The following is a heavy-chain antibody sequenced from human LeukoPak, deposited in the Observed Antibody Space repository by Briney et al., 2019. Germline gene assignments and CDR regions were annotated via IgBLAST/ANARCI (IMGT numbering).Heavy chain of an antibody. V-gene: IGHV4-39*07. J-gene: IGHJ3*02. CDR2: IYYTGGT. Sequence: SETLSLTCSVSGGSVTTSSYYWGWIRQPPEKGLEWIGSIYYTGGTYYNPSLKSRVTISVDTSKNQFSLKLSSVTAADTAVYYCASRYSSWYSGAFDIWGQGTMVTVSS. CDR3: ASRYSSWYSGAFDI. CDR1: GGSVTTSSYY. D-gene: IGHD6-13*01.